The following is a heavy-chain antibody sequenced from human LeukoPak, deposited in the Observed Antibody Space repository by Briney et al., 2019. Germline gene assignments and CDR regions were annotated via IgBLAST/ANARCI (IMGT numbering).Heavy chain of an antibody. CDR3: ASDYYDSSANLDY. CDR2: INPNSGGT. V-gene: IGHV1-2*02. CDR1: GYTFTGYY. J-gene: IGHJ4*02. D-gene: IGHD3-22*01. Sequence: ASVKVSCKASGYTFTGYYMHWVRQAPGQGLEWMGWINPNSGGTNYAQKFQGRVTMTRDTSISTAYMELSRLRSDDTAVYYCASDYYDSSANLDYWGQGTLVTVYS.